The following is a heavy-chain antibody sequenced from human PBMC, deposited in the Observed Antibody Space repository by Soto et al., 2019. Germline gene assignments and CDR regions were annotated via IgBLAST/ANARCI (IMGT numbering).Heavy chain of an antibody. CDR3: AAVYYYDRSGYRKPDGLGAFDI. V-gene: IGHV3-23*01. D-gene: IGHD3-22*01. J-gene: IGHJ3*02. CDR1: GFTFSSYS. CDR2: ISGSGGST. Sequence: PGASTMVSCAASGFTFSSYSMSFVRQAPGKGLEWVSAISGSGGSTYYADSVKGRFTISRDNSKNTLYLQMNSLRAEDTAVYYCAAVYYYDRSGYRKPDGLGAFDIWGQGTMVTVSS.